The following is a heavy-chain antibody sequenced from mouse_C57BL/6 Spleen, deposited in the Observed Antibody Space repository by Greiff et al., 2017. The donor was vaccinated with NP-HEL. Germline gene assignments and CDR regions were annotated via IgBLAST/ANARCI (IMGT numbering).Heavy chain of an antibody. Sequence: EVQLVESEGGLVQPGSSMKLSCTASGFTFSDYYMAWVRQVPEKGLEWVANINYDGSSTYYLDSLKSRFIISRDNAKNILYLQMSSLKSEDTATYYCARAYYYGSFDYWGQGTTLTVSS. J-gene: IGHJ2*01. V-gene: IGHV5-16*01. CDR3: ARAYYYGSFDY. CDR1: GFTFSDYY. D-gene: IGHD1-1*01. CDR2: INYDGSST.